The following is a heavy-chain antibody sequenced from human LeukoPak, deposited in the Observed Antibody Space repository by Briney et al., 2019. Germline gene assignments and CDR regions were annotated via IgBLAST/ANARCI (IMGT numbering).Heavy chain of an antibody. V-gene: IGHV4-59*01. D-gene: IGHD3-9*01. CDR2: IYYSGST. J-gene: IGHJ3*02. Sequence: SETLSLTCTVSGGSFSSYYWSWIRQPPGKGLEWIGSIYYSGSTNYNPSLKSRVTISVDTSKNQFSLKLSSVTAADTAVYYCARDFHDILTGLRRRDAFDIWGQGTMGTVSS. CDR3: ARDFHDILTGLRRRDAFDI. CDR1: GGSFSSYY.